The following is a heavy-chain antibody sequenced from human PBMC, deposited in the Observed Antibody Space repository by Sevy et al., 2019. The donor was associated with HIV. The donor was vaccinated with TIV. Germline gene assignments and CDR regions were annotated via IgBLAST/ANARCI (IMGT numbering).Heavy chain of an antibody. D-gene: IGHD1-1*01. CDR2: ISYDGNTK. CDR3: ARGVRRRTTGSDGWHDVFDY. V-gene: IGHV3-30-3*01. J-gene: IGHJ4*02. Sequence: GGSLRLSCAASDFTFSSAAMDWVRQAPGKGLEWVTVISYDGNTKYYANSVKGRFTISRDNSKNIVYLQMNSLGEEDTAIYYCARGVRRRTTGSDGWHDVFDYWGPGTLVTVSS. CDR1: DFTFSSAA.